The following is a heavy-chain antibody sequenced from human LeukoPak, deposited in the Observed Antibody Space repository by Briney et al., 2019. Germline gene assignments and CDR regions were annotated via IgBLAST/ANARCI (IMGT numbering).Heavy chain of an antibody. CDR3: ARAPGGTRRHYYYYYGMDV. Sequence: GGSLRLSCAASGFTFSSYGMHWVRQAPGKGLEWVAVISYDGSNKYYADSVKGRFTISRDNSKNTLYLQMNSLRAEDTAVYYCARAPGGTRRHYYYYYGMDVWGQGTTVTVSS. V-gene: IGHV3-30*03. CDR1: GFTFSSYG. J-gene: IGHJ6*02. CDR2: ISYDGSNK. D-gene: IGHD1-14*01.